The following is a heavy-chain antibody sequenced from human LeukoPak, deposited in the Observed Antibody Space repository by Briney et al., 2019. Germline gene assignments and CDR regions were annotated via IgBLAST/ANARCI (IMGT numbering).Heavy chain of an antibody. D-gene: IGHD5-18*01. CDR3: AKDRIQICSLFDY. CDR2: ISYDGKNE. V-gene: IGHV3-30*18. Sequence: PRRSLRLSCAASGFSFRSYAMHWVPQAPGKGLEWVAVISYDGKNEYYADSVKSRCTISRDNSKNTLYLQMNSLRAEDTAVYDCAKDRIQICSLFDYWGQGTLVTVSS. J-gene: IGHJ4*02. CDR1: GFSFRSYA.